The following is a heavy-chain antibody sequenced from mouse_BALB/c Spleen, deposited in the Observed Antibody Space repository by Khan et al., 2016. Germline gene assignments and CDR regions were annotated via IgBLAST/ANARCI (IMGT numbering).Heavy chain of an antibody. CDR3: ARSGYYGSHFDY. V-gene: IGHV3-2*02. Sequence: EVQLQESGPGLVKPSQSLSLTCTVTDYSITSDYAWNWIRQFPGNKLEWMGYISYSGSTSYNPSFKSRISITRDTSKNQFFLQLNSVTTEDTATYYCARSGYYGSHFDYWGQGTTLTVSS. J-gene: IGHJ2*01. CDR1: DYSITSDYA. D-gene: IGHD1-1*01. CDR2: ISYSGST.